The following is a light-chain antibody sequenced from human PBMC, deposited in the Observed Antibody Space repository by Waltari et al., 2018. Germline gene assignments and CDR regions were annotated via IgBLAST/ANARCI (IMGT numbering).Light chain of an antibody. V-gene: IGLV2-8*01. J-gene: IGLJ1*01. CDR2: EVS. Sequence: QSALTQPPSASGPPGQSVTISCTGTSRDVGGYNHVSLYQQHPGKASKLMIYEVSKRPSGVPDRFSGSKSGNTASLTVSGLQAEDEADYYCSSYAGSNMYVFGTGTKVTVL. CDR3: SSYAGSNMYV. CDR1: SRDVGGYNH.